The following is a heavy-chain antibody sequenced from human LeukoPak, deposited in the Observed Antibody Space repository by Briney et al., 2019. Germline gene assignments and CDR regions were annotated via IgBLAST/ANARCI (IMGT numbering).Heavy chain of an antibody. J-gene: IGHJ4*02. Sequence: GGSLRLSCAASGFTFSSYGMHWVRQAPGKGLEWVAVISYDGSNKYYADSVKGRFTISRDNSKNTLYLQMNSLRAEDTAVYYCAKVSTVTADYWGQGTLVTVSS. V-gene: IGHV3-30*18. CDR1: GFTFSSYG. CDR3: AKVSTVTADY. CDR2: ISYDGSNK. D-gene: IGHD4-17*01.